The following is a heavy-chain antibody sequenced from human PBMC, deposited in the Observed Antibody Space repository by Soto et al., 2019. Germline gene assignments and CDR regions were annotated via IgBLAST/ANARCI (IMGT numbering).Heavy chain of an antibody. CDR2: INHSGST. CDR1: GGSFSGYY. Sequence: QVQLQQWGAGLLKPSETLSLTCAVYGGSFSGYYWSWIRQPPGKGLEWIGEINHSGSTNYNPSLKRRVTISVDTSKNHFSLKLSSVTAADTAVYSCARAPVQWLTFDYWGQGTLVTVSS. CDR3: ARAPVQWLTFDY. D-gene: IGHD6-19*01. J-gene: IGHJ4*02. V-gene: IGHV4-34*01.